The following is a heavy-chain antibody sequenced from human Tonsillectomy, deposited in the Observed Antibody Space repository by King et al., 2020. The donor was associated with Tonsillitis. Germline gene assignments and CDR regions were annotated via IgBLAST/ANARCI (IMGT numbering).Heavy chain of an antibody. V-gene: IGHV3-72*01. J-gene: IGHJ4*02. CDR3: ARASVAVAGHFDY. CDR2: TRNKANSYTT. D-gene: IGHD6-19*01. Sequence: VQLVESGGGLVQPGGSLRLSCAASGFTFSDHYMDWVRQAPAKGLEWVGRTRNKANSYTTEYAASVKGRFTISRDDSKNSLYLQMNSLKTEDTAVYYCARASVAVAGHFDYWGQGTLVTVSS. CDR1: GFTFSDHY.